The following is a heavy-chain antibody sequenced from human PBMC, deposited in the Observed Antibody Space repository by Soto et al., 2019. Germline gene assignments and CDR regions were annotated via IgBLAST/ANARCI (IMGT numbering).Heavy chain of an antibody. CDR2: ISYDGSNK. Sequence: QVQLVESGGGVVQPGRSLRLSCGASGFTFGSYGMHWVRQAPGKGLEWVAVISYDGSNKYYADSVKGRFTISRDNSKNTLYLQMNSLRAEDTAVYYCAKDQREDTAMVTLGYWGQGTLVTVSS. CDR1: GFTFGSYG. D-gene: IGHD5-18*01. V-gene: IGHV3-30*18. CDR3: AKDQREDTAMVTLGY. J-gene: IGHJ4*02.